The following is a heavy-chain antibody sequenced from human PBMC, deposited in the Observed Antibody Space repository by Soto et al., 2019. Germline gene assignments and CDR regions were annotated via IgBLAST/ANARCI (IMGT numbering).Heavy chain of an antibody. J-gene: IGHJ5*02. V-gene: IGHV1-3*01. CDR2: IHPGNGKT. CDR1: GYSFTNYP. D-gene: IGHD1-26*01. Sequence: QGQLVQSGAELKTPGASVKVSCKASGYSFTNYPIHWVRQAPGQRLEWMGWIHPGNGKTEYARRFQGRVTSTADTSAITVYMELSSLTSDVTAVYCCARAYSGTYKDCFDPWGQGTLVTVSS. CDR3: ARAYSGTYKDCFDP.